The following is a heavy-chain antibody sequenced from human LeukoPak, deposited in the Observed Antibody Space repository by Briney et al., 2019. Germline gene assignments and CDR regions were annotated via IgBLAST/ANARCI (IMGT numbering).Heavy chain of an antibody. CDR1: GGSTISNDYH. V-gene: IGHV4-39*07. Sequence: SETLSLTCTVSGGSTISNDYHWGWIRQPPGKGLEWIGSISYIGNTYYNPSLKSRVTISVDTSKNQFSLKLRSVTAAETAVCYCARDGRPGAGVLGNSEVETSYYFDYWGPGTLVTVSS. J-gene: IGHJ4*02. CDR2: ISYIGNT. D-gene: IGHD1-26*01. CDR3: ARDGRPGAGVLGNSEVETSYYFDY.